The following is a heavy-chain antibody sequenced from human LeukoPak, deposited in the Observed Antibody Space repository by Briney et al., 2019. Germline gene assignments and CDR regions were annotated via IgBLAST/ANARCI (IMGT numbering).Heavy chain of an antibody. J-gene: IGHJ4*02. V-gene: IGHV4-30-2*01. D-gene: IGHD1-26*01. CDR1: GGSISSGGHS. Sequence: SETLSLTCTVSGGSISSGGHSWSWIRQPPGKGLEWIGYIYHSGSGSTYYNPTLKSRVTISIDKSKNQFSLKLNSVTAADTAVYYCARVMWESKNLRDYWGQGTLVTVSS. CDR2: IYHSGSGST. CDR3: ARVMWESKNLRDY.